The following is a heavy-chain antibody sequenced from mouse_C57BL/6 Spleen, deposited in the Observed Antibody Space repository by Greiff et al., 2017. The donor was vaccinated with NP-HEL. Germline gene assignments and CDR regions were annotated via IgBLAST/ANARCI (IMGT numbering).Heavy chain of an antibody. D-gene: IGHD2-4*01. CDR2: ISSGSSTI. CDR1: GFTFSDYG. V-gene: IGHV5-17*01. J-gene: IGHJ4*01. Sequence: EVMLVESGGGLVKPGGSLKLSCAASGFTFSDYGMHWVRQAPEKGLEWVAYISSGSSTIYYADTVKGRFTISRDNAKNTLFLQMTSLRSEDTAMYYCARRSYDYDGDYYAMDYWGQGTSVTVSS. CDR3: ARRSYDYDGDYYAMDY.